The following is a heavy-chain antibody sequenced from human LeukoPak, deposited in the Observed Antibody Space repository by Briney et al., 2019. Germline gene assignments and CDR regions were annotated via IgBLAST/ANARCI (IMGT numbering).Heavy chain of an antibody. V-gene: IGHV1-8*01. CDR3: ARGPSRRSMTCPYWFDP. Sequence: ASVKVSCKASGYTFSNYDINWVRQATGQGLEWMGWMNPSSGNTGYAQKFQDRVTMTRNTTISTAYMQLSSLKSEDTAVYYCARGPSRRSMTCPYWFDPWGQGTLVTVSS. CDR2: MNPSSGNT. J-gene: IGHJ5*02. CDR1: GYTFSNYD. D-gene: IGHD6-6*01.